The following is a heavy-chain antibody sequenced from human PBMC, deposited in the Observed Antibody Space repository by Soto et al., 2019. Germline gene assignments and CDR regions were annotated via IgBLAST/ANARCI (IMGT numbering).Heavy chain of an antibody. V-gene: IGHV1-24*01. CDR1: GYTLTELS. CDR3: ANGRVGANGYGFDP. Sequence: QVQLVQSGAEVKKPGAAVNVSCQVSGYTLTELSLHWVRQAPGKGLECMGGVAPEDGETIYAQKFQVRVTMPEDTSTDTASIELSRLRSEDTAVYYCANGRVGANGYGFDPWGQGTLVTVSS. D-gene: IGHD1-26*01. CDR2: VAPEDGET. J-gene: IGHJ5*02.